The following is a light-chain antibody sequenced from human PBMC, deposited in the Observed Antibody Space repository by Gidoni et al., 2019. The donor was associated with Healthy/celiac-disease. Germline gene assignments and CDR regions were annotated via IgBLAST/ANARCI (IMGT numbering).Light chain of an antibody. V-gene: IGKV3-11*01. CDR3: QQRSNWPPT. J-gene: IGKJ1*01. CDR1: QSVSSY. CDR2: DAS. Sequence: EIVLTQSPATLSFSPVERATLSCRASQSVSSYLAWYQQKPGQAPKLLIYDASNRATGIPARFSGSGSGTDFTLTISSLEPEDFAVYYCQQRSNWPPTFGQGTKVEIK.